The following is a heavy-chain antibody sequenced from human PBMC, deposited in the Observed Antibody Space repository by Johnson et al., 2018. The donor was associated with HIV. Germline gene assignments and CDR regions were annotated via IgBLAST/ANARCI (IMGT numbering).Heavy chain of an antibody. CDR1: GFNFDDYG. CDR3: AKDVGNYWPDAFDI. CDR2: INSDGSST. V-gene: IGHV3-20*04. Sequence: VQLVESGGGVIRPGGSLRVSCVASGFNFDDYGMSWVRQAPGKGLEWVSGINSDGSSTNYADSVKGRLTISRDNSKNTVYLQMNSLRTEDTAVYYCAKDVGNYWPDAFDIWGQGTLVTVSS. J-gene: IGHJ3*02. D-gene: IGHD3-22*01.